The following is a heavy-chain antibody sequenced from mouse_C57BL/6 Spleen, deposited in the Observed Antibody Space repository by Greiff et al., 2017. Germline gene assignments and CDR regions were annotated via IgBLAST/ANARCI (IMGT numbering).Heavy chain of an antibody. CDR3: ASPGRSYYYAMDY. CDR1: GFNFKDYY. CDR2: IDPEDGET. J-gene: IGHJ4*01. D-gene: IGHD1-1*01. Sequence: VQLQQSGAELVKPGASVKLSCTASGFNFKDYYMHWVKQRPEQGLEWLGRIDPEDGETKYAPKFQGKATITADTSSNTAYLKLSSLTSEDTAVYYCASPGRSYYYAMDYWGQGTSVTVSS. V-gene: IGHV14-2*01.